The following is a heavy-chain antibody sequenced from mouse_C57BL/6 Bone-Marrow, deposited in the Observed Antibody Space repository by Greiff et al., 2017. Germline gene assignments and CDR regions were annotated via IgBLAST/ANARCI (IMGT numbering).Heavy chain of an antibody. CDR2: IDPNSGGT. V-gene: IGHV1-72*01. CDR3: ARFWSYAMDY. Sequence: VQLQQPGAELVKPGASVKLSCKASGYTFTSYWMHWVKQRPGRGLEWIGRIDPNSGGTKYNEKFKSKATLTVDKPSSTAYMQLSSLTSEESAVYFCARFWSYAMDYWGQGTSVTVSS. J-gene: IGHJ4*01. CDR1: GYTFTSYW.